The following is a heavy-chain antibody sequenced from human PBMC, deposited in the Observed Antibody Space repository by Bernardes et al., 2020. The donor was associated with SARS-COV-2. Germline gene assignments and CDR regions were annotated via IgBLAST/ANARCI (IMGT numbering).Heavy chain of an antibody. Sequence: GGSLRLSCAASGFTFSSYGMSWVRQAPGKGLEWVSGISGSGGSTFYADSVKGRFTISRDNSKNTLYLQMNSLRAEDTAVHYCARSLWPGQLVRHYYGMDVWGQGTTVTVSS. D-gene: IGHD6-13*01. CDR2: ISGSGGST. CDR1: GFTFSSYG. J-gene: IGHJ6*02. CDR3: ARSLWPGQLVRHYYGMDV. V-gene: IGHV3-23*01.